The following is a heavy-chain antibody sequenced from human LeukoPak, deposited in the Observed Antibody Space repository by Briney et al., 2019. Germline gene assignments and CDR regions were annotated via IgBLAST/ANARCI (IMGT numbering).Heavy chain of an antibody. D-gene: IGHD4-17*01. J-gene: IGHJ5*02. V-gene: IGHV4-34*01. CDR1: GGSISSYY. CDR3: ARGLGGAPTTVLS. CDR2: INHSGST. Sequence: PSETLSLTCTVSGGSISSYYWSWIRQPPGMGLEWIGEINHSGSTNYNPSLKSRVTISVDMSKNQFSLKLSSVTAADTAVYYCARGLGGAPTTVLSWGQGTLVTVSS.